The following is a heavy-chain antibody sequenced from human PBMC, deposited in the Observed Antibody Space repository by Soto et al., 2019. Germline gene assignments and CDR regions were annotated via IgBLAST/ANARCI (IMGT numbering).Heavy chain of an antibody. D-gene: IGHD2-2*01. Sequence: ASVKVSCKASGYTFTGYYIHWVREAPGQGLEWMGWINPQTGGTSYAQKFQGRVTVSRDKSINTAYMELSRLRFDDEAVYFCARERYQVISDGMDVWGQGTTVTVSS. CDR3: ARERYQVISDGMDV. CDR1: GYTFTGYY. CDR2: INPQTGGT. V-gene: IGHV1-2*02. J-gene: IGHJ6*02.